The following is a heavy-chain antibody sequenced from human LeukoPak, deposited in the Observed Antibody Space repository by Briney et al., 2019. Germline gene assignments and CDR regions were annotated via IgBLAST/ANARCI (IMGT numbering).Heavy chain of an antibody. CDR2: MNCNTGDT. J-gene: IGHJ4*02. CDR1: EYTFTTYD. V-gene: IGHV1-8*01. Sequence: GASVKVSCKASEYTFTTYDINWVRQAPGQGLEWMGWMNCNTGDTGYAQKFQGRLTMTSDTSITTAYMELTSLTSEDTAVYFCARGVATNYWGQGTLVTVSS. CDR3: ARGVATNY. D-gene: IGHD5-12*01.